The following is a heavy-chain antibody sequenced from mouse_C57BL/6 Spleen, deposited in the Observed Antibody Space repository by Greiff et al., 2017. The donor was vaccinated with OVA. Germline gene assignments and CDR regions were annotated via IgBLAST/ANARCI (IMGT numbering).Heavy chain of an antibody. Sequence: EVMLVESGGGLVKPGGSLKLSCAASGFTFSSYAMSWVRQTPEKRLEWVATISDGGSYTYYPDNVKGRFTISRDNAKNNLYLQMSHLKSEDTAMYYCASRGGGLRRLAWFAYWGQGTLVTVSA. J-gene: IGHJ3*01. V-gene: IGHV5-4*03. CDR3: ASRGGGLRRLAWFAY. D-gene: IGHD2-4*01. CDR2: ISDGGSYT. CDR1: GFTFSSYA.